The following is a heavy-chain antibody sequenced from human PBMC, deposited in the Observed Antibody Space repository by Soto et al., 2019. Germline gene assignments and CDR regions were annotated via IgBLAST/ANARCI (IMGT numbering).Heavy chain of an antibody. V-gene: IGHV3-74*01. J-gene: IGHJ3*02. D-gene: IGHD1-7*01. Sequence: GGSLRLSCAASGFTFSSYWMHWVRQAPGKGLVWVSRINSDGSSTSYADSMKGRFTISRDNAKNTLYLQMNSLRAEDTAVYYCARDGTYVGDDAFDIWGQGTMVTVSS. CDR1: GFTFSSYW. CDR3: ARDGTYVGDDAFDI. CDR2: INSDGSST.